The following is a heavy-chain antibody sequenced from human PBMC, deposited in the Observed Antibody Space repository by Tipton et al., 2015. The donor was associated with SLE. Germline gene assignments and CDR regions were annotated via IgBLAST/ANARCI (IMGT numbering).Heavy chain of an antibody. D-gene: IGHD5-18*01. CDR2: IYSSGIT. Sequence: TLSLTCTVSGGSISSSSYYWGWIRQPPGKGLEWIGSIYSSGITYFNPSLKSRVTISIDTSKNQFSLKLSSVTDVDTAVYYCARTAGRSVKLWYFDLWGRGTLVTVSS. CDR1: GGSISSSSYY. V-gene: IGHV4-39*07. J-gene: IGHJ2*01. CDR3: ARTAGRSVKLWYFDL.